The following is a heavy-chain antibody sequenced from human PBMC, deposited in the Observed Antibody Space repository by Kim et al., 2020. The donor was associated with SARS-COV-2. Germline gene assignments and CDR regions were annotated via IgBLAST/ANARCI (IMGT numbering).Heavy chain of an antibody. V-gene: IGHV1-69*04. J-gene: IGHJ4*02. D-gene: IGHD3-16*02. Sequence: SVKVSCKASGGTFSSYAISWVRQAPGQGLEWMGRIIPILGIANYAQKFQGRVTITADKSTSTAYMELSSLRSEDTAVYYCARESEYYDYVWGSYRQPYYFDYWGQGTLVTVSS. CDR2: IIPILGIA. CDR3: ARESEYYDYVWGSYRQPYYFDY. CDR1: GGTFSSYA.